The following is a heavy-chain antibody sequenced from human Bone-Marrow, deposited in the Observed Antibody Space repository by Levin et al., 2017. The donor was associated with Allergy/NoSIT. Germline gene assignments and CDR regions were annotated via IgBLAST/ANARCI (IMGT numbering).Heavy chain of an antibody. CDR1: GGSVTSGDYY. CDR3: ARVSAAGGTGLFDY. Sequence: SQTLSLTCSVSGGSVTSGDYYWSWIRKPPGKGLEWIGFIHSSGSTNYIPSLKSRVTMSHDPSKNQLSLSLTSVTAADTAIYYCARVSAAGGTGLFDYWGQGTLVTVSS. V-gene: IGHV4-61*08. CDR2: IHSSGST. D-gene: IGHD6-13*01. J-gene: IGHJ4*02.